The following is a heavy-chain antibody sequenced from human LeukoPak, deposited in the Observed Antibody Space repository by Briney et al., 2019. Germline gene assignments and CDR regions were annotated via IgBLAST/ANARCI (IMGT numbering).Heavy chain of an antibody. J-gene: IGHJ4*02. CDR1: GFTVNSNF. Sequence: PGGSLRLSCAVSGFTVNSNFMNWVRQAPGKGLEWVSILYAGGSTYYAESVKGRFTISRDNSKNTLYLQMKSLRAEDTAVYYCARERNLEIAVAGTIFNYWGQGTLVTVSS. CDR3: ARERNLEIAVAGTIFNY. CDR2: LYAGGST. D-gene: IGHD6-19*01. V-gene: IGHV3-66*01.